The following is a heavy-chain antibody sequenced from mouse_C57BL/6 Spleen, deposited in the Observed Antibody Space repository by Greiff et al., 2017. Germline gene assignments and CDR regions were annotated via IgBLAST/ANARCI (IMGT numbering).Heavy chain of an antibody. V-gene: IGHV5-17*01. CDR3: ARRAYGSSSYWYFDV. D-gene: IGHD1-1*01. Sequence: EVKLMESGGGLVKPGGSLKLSCAASGFTFSDYGMHWVRQAPETGLEWVAYISSGSSTIYYADTVKGRFTISRDNAKNTLFLQMTSLRSEDTAMYYCARRAYGSSSYWYFDVWGTGTTVTVSS. CDR2: ISSGSSTI. J-gene: IGHJ1*03. CDR1: GFTFSDYG.